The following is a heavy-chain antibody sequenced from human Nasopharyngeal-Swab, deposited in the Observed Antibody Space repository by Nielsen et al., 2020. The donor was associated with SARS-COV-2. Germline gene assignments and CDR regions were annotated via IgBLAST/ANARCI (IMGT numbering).Heavy chain of an antibody. V-gene: IGHV3-13*01. CDR1: GFTFSSYD. D-gene: IGHD6-19*01. CDR2: IGTAGDT. CDR3: ARDRSGWYLDY. Sequence: GGSLRLSCAASGFTFSSYDMHWVRQATGKGLEWASAIGTAGDTYYPDSVKGRFTISRDNSKNTLYLQMNSLRAEDTAVYYCARDRSGWYLDYWGQGTLVTVSS. J-gene: IGHJ4*02.